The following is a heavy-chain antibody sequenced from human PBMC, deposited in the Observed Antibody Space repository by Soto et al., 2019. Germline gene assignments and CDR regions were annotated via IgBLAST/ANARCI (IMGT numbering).Heavy chain of an antibody. CDR1: GGSVSSYY. Sequence: QVQLQESGPGLMKPSETLSLTCTVSGGSVSSYYWSWVRQPPGKRPEWIAYIYNGGTTNYNPSLKSRPTISLDTSKNQFSLKLSSVTAADTAVYFCSRGGPSSKWLDPWGQGIQVTVSS. CDR3: SRGGPSSKWLDP. J-gene: IGHJ5*02. CDR2: IYNGGTT. V-gene: IGHV4-59*02.